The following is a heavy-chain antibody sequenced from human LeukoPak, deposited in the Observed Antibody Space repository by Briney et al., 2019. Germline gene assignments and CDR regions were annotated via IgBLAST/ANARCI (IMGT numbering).Heavy chain of an antibody. CDR3: AKDSPVGAVTTNPFDY. CDR1: GFTFSSYS. V-gene: IGHV3-21*01. CDR2: ISSSSSYI. J-gene: IGHJ4*02. Sequence: GGSLRLSCAASGFTFSSYSMNWVRQAPGKGLEWVSSISSSSSYIYYADSVKGRFTISRDNAKNSLYLQMNSLRAEDTAVYYCAKDSPVGAVTTNPFDYWGQGTLVTVSS. D-gene: IGHD4-11*01.